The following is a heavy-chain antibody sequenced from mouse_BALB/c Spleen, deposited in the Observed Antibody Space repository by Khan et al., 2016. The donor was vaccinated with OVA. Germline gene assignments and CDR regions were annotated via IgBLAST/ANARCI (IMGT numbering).Heavy chain of an antibody. V-gene: IGHV5-6*01. D-gene: IGHD4-1*01. CDR3: ASHLTGSFAY. J-gene: IGHJ3*01. Sequence: EVQGVESGGDLVKPGGSLKLSCAASGFTFSNYGMSWVRQIPDKRLEWVATINSDGTYTYYPDSVKGRFTISRHNAKKTLYLEMSSLKSEDTARYYCASHLTGSFAYWGQGTLVTVSA. CDR2: INSDGTYT. CDR1: GFTFSNYG.